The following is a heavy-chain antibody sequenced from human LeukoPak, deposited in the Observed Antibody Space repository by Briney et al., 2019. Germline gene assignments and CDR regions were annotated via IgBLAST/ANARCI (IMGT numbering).Heavy chain of an antibody. J-gene: IGHJ4*02. CDR3: AREGSPREYYDYVWGSYSHY. CDR1: GGTFSSYA. D-gene: IGHD3-16*01. Sequence: GASVKVSRKASGGTFSSYAISWVRQAPGQGLEWMGGIIPIFGTANYAQKFQGRVTITADESTSTAYMELSSLRSEDTAVYYCAREGSPREYYDYVWGSYSHYWGQGTLVTVSS. V-gene: IGHV1-69*13. CDR2: IIPIFGTA.